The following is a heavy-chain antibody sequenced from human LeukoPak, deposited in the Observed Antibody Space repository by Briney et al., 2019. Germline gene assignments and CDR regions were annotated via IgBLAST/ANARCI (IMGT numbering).Heavy chain of an antibody. CDR1: GFTFDDYA. D-gene: IGHD2-21*01. J-gene: IGHJ4*02. CDR3: AKVSCGGDCYSPWYYFDY. V-gene: IGHV3-43D*03. CDR2: ISWDGGST. Sequence: PGGSLRLSCAASGFTFDDYAMHWVRQAPGKGPEWVSLISWDGGSTYYADSVKGRFTISRDNSKNSLYLQMNSLRAEDTALYYCAKVSCGGDCYSPWYYFDYWGQGTLVTVSS.